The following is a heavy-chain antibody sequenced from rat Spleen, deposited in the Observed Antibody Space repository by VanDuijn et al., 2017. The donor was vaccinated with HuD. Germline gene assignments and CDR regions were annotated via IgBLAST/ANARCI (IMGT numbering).Heavy chain of an antibody. CDR1: GYTFTSYD. CDR2: INTGSGGT. CDR3: ARGATSMDA. D-gene: IGHD1-3*01. Sequence: QVQLQQSGAELAKPGSSVKISCKASGYTFTSYDISWIKQTTGQGLEYIGYINTGSGGTYYNEKFKGKATLTVDKSSSTAFMQLSSLTPEDTAVYYCARGATSMDAWGQGASVTVSS. V-gene: IGHV1-57*01. J-gene: IGHJ4*01.